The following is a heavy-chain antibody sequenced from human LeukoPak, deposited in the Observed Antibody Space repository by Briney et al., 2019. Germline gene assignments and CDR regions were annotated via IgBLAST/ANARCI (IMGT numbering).Heavy chain of an antibody. Sequence: SETLSLTCAVYGGSFSGYYWSWIRQPPGKGLEWIGEINHSGSTNYNPSLKSRVTISVDTSKNQFSLKLSSVTAADTAVYYCARHGYSSSWDLRSKIYYFDYWGQGTLVTVSS. CDR3: ARHGYSSSWDLRSKIYYFDY. V-gene: IGHV4-34*01. D-gene: IGHD6-13*01. J-gene: IGHJ4*02. CDR1: GGSFSGYY. CDR2: INHSGST.